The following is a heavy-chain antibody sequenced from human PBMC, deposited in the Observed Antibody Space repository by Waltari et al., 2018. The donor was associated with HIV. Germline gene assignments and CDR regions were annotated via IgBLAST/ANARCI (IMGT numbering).Heavy chain of an antibody. V-gene: IGHV1-3*01. J-gene: IGHJ5*02. Sequence: QVQLVQSGAEVKKPGASVKVSCEASGYTFSTYAMHWVRQAPGQRLEWMGWINAGNGDKKYSQKFQCRVTITRDTAASTVYMELISLRSADTAVYYCARDVDRGRGNWFDPWGQGTLVTVSS. D-gene: IGHD3-10*01. CDR2: INAGNGDK. CDR3: ARDVDRGRGNWFDP. CDR1: GYTFSTYA.